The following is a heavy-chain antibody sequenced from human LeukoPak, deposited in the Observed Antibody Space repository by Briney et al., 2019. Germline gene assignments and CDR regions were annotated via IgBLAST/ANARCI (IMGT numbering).Heavy chain of an antibody. J-gene: IGHJ4*02. CDR2: TYYRGTT. CDR1: GGSISSSSYY. Sequence: PSETLSLTCTVSGGSISSSSYYWGWIRQPPGKGLEWIGCTYYRGTTYYNPSLKSRVTISLDTSKNQFSLKLSSVTAADTAVYYCARDWNRYAYWGQGTLVTVSS. CDR3: ARDWNRYAY. V-gene: IGHV4-39*07. D-gene: IGHD1-1*01.